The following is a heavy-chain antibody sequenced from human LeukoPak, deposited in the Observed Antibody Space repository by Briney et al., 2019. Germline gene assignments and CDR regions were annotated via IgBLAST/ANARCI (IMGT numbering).Heavy chain of an antibody. CDR3: ARGSSVGYDSIWGNYRWLDY. Sequence: PSQTLSLTCTVSGNSISSGDYYWSWIRQPAGKGLEWIGRIYTSGSTNYNPSLKSRVTISGDTSKNQFSLRLSSVTAADTAVYYCARGSSVGYDSIWGNYRWLDYWGPGTLVTVSS. CDR1: GNSISSGDYY. J-gene: IGHJ4*02. CDR2: IYTSGST. D-gene: IGHD3-16*02. V-gene: IGHV4-61*02.